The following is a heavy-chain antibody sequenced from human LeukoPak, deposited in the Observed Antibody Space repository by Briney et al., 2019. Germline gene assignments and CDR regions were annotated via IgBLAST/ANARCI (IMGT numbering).Heavy chain of an antibody. CDR1: GGSISSSTYY. D-gene: IGHD3-22*01. J-gene: IGHJ4*02. CDR2: INHSGST. V-gene: IGHV4-39*07. Sequence: PSETLSLTCTVSGGSISSSTYYWGWIRQPPGKGLEWIGEINHSGSTNYNPSLKSRVTISVDTSKNQFSLKLSSVTAADTAVYYCASRRRDDSSGYYDYWGQGTLVTVSS. CDR3: ASRRRDDSSGYYDY.